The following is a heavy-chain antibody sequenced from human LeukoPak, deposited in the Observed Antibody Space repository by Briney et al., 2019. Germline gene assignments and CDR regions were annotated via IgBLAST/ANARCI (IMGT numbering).Heavy chain of an antibody. CDR2: ISYDGSNK. D-gene: IGHD3-9*01. Sequence: GGSLRLSCAASRFTFSSYGMHWVRQAPGKGLEWVAVISYDGSNKYYADSVKGRFTISRDNSKNTLYLQMNSLRAEDTAVYYCAKDPTYYDILTGYRPYAFDIWGQGTMVTVSS. J-gene: IGHJ3*02. V-gene: IGHV3-30*18. CDR1: RFTFSSYG. CDR3: AKDPTYYDILTGYRPYAFDI.